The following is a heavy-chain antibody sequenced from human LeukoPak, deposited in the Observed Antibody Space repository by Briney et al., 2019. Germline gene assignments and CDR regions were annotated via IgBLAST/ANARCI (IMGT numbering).Heavy chain of an antibody. D-gene: IGHD3-10*01. J-gene: IGHJ4*02. Sequence: SETLSLTCTVSGGSIRSGAYYWSWIRQPAGKGLEWIGRIYTRGNTNYNPSLRSRVAISVDTSKDQFSLKLSSVTAADTAIYFCARELWFGGWSDWGQGALVTVSS. V-gene: IGHV4-61*02. CDR2: IYTRGNT. CDR3: ARELWFGGWSD. CDR1: GGSIRSGAYY.